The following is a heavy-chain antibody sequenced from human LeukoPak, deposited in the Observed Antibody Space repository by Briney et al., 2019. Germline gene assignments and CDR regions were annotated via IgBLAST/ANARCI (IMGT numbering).Heavy chain of an antibody. CDR3: ARPNYGDYVSAYYFDY. CDR1: GYTFTGYY. CDR2: INPNSGGT. Sequence: ASVKVSCKASGYTFTGYYMHWVRQAPGQGLEWMGWINPNSGGTNHAQKFQGRVTMTRDTSISTAYMELSRLRSDDTAVYYCARPNYGDYVSAYYFDYWGQGTLVTVSS. D-gene: IGHD4-17*01. J-gene: IGHJ4*02. V-gene: IGHV1-2*02.